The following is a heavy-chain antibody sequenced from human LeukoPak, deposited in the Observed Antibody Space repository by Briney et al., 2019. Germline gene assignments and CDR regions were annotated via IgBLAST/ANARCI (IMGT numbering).Heavy chain of an antibody. CDR2: INHSGST. Sequence: SETLSLTCTVSGGSISSSSYYWGWIRQPPGKGLEWIGEINHSGSTNYNPSLKSRVTISVDTSKNQFSLKLSSVTAADTAVYYCARPGIVSWGQGTLVTVSS. CDR1: GGSISSSSYY. V-gene: IGHV4-39*07. D-gene: IGHD2-15*01. CDR3: ARPGIVS. J-gene: IGHJ5*02.